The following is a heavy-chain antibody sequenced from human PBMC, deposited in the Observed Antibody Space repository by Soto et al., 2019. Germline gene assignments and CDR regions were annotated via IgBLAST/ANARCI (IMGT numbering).Heavy chain of an antibody. CDR3: AGDFPSYDPMITWFDP. CDR1: GGSINSYY. D-gene: IGHD3-16*01. CDR2: IFYSGNT. Sequence: SETLSLTCTVSGGSINSYYWSWIRQPPGKGLEWIGYIFYSGNTNYNPSLKSRVTMSLDMSKNQFSLKLSSVTAADTAVHYCAGDFPSYDPMITWFDPWGQGTLVTVSS. J-gene: IGHJ5*02. V-gene: IGHV4-59*01.